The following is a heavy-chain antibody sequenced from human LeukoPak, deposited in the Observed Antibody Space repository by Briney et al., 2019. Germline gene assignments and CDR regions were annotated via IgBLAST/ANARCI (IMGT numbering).Heavy chain of an antibody. D-gene: IGHD5-24*01. J-gene: IGHJ6*02. CDR3: ARGLTATITANYYSYGMDV. Sequence: ASVKVSCKASGYTFTSYDINWVRQATGQGLEWMGWMNPNSGNTGYAQKFQGRVTMTRNTSISKAYMELSSLRSEDTAVYYCARGLTATITANYYSYGMDVWGQGTTVTVSS. CDR2: MNPNSGNT. CDR1: GYTFTSYD. V-gene: IGHV1-8*01.